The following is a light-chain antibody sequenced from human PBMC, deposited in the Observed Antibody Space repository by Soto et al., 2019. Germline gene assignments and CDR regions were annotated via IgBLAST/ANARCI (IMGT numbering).Light chain of an antibody. V-gene: IGKV1-27*01. Sequence: DIQMTHSPSSLSASVGDRVTITCRASQDITTYLAWYQQKSGKPPKLLIYAASTLQAGVPSRFSGGGSGTDFTLTISSLQPEDVATYYCQNYFGVPHTFGGGTKVEIK. CDR3: QNYFGVPHT. CDR1: QDITTY. CDR2: AAS. J-gene: IGKJ4*01.